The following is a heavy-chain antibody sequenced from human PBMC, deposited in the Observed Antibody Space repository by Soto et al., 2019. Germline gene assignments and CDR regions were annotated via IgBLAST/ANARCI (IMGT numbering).Heavy chain of an antibody. CDR1: GFTFSSYA. Sequence: GGSLRLSCAASGFTFSSYAMSWVRQAPGKGLEWVSAISGSGGSTYYADSVRGRFTISRGNSKNTLYLQMNSLRAEDTAVYYCAKGSSNYVDWYFDLWGRGTLVTVSS. J-gene: IGHJ2*01. V-gene: IGHV3-23*01. CDR3: AKGSSNYVDWYFDL. CDR2: ISGSGGST. D-gene: IGHD4-4*01.